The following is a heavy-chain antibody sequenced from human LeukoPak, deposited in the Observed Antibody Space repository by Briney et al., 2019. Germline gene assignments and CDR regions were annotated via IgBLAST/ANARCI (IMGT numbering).Heavy chain of an antibody. CDR3: ARTMVRGVIISYYYGMDV. D-gene: IGHD3-10*01. CDR2: IKQDGSEK. Sequence: GGSLRLSCAASGFTVSSNYMSWVRQAPGKGLEWVANIKQDGSEKYYVDSVKGRFTISRDNAKNSLYLQMNSLRAEDTAVYYCARTMVRGVIISYYYGMDVWGQGTTVTVSS. CDR1: GFTVSSNY. V-gene: IGHV3-7*01. J-gene: IGHJ6*02.